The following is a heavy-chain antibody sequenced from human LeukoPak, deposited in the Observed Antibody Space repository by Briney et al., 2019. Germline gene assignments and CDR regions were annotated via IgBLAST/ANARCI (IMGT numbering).Heavy chain of an antibody. V-gene: IGHV3-7*01. D-gene: IGHD2-2*01. Sequence: GGSLRLSCAASGFTFSSYGMHWVRQAPGKGLEWVANIKQDGSEKYYVDSVKGRFTISRDNAKNSVYLQMNSLRAEDTAVYYCTRDLAEFYQPWGQGTLVIVSS. CDR2: IKQDGSEK. CDR1: GFTFSSYG. J-gene: IGHJ5*02. CDR3: TRDLAEFYQP.